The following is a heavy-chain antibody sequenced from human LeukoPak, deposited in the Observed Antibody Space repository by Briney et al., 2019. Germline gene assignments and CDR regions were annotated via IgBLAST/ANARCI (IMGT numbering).Heavy chain of an antibody. CDR1: GLTFSYYN. D-gene: IGHD6-19*01. V-gene: IGHV3-48*01. Sequence: PGGSLRLSCAASGLTFSYYNMSWVRQAPGKGLEWISYISSHDNTIYYADSVRGRFTISRDNAKNSLYLEMNNLRAEDTAMYFCARDKVRVAVAAFDYWGQGTLVTVSS. J-gene: IGHJ4*02. CDR2: ISSHDNTI. CDR3: ARDKVRVAVAAFDY.